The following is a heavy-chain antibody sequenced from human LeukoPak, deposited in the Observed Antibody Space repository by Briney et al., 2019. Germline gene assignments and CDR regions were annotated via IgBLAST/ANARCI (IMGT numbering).Heavy chain of an antibody. D-gene: IGHD3-10*01. Sequence: PSETLSLTCTVSGDSISSYYWSWIRQPPGKGLEWIGYIYYSGNTKYNPSLKSRVTISVDTSKNQISLKLNSVTAADTAVYYCARAFSGSGSYYSEMLYYYYYMDVWGKGTTVTISS. V-gene: IGHV4-59*01. CDR3: ARAFSGSGSYYSEMLYYYYYMDV. CDR1: GDSISSYY. J-gene: IGHJ6*03. CDR2: IYYSGNT.